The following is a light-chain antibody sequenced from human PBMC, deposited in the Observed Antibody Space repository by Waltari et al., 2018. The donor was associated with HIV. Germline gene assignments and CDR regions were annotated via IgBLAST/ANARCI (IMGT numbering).Light chain of an antibody. CDR1: QGISNY. J-gene: IGKJ1*01. CDR3: LQYNVFPRT. CDR2: EAS. Sequence: DIQMTQSPSSLSASIGDRISITCRASQGISNYLAWSQQIPGKAPKCVIFEASRLQSGVTSRFSGRGSGTDFTLTSSNLQPHDFATYYCLQYNVFPRTFGHGPMV. V-gene: IGKV1-16*01.